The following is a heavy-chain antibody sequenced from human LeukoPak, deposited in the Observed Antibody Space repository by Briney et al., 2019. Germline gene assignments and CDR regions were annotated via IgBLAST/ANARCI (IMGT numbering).Heavy chain of an antibody. CDR2: IYSGGST. V-gene: IGHV3-66*01. Sequence: PGGSLRLSCAASGFTVSSNYMSWVRQAPGKGLEWVSVIYSGGSTYYADSVKGRFTISRDNSKNTLHLQMNSLRAEDTAVYYCARVTHWGWAYYFDYWGQGTLVTVSS. CDR1: GFTVSSNY. CDR3: ARVTHWGWAYYFDY. J-gene: IGHJ4*02. D-gene: IGHD7-27*01.